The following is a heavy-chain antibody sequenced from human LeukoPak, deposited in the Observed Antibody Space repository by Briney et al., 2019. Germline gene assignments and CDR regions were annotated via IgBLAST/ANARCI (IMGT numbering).Heavy chain of an antibody. J-gene: IGHJ4*02. CDR1: GFTFSSYG. Sequence: GGSLRLSCAASGFTFSSYGMHWVRQAPGKGLEWVAFIRYDGSNKYYADSGKGRFTISRDNSKNTLYLQMNSLRAEDTAVYYCAKDDRDCSGGSCYLPQTPYYFYYWGQGTLVTVSS. D-gene: IGHD2-15*01. CDR3: AKDDRDCSGGSCYLPQTPYYFYY. V-gene: IGHV3-30*02. CDR2: IRYDGSNK.